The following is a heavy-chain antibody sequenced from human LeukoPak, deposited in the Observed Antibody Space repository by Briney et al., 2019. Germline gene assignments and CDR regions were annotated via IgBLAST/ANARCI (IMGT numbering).Heavy chain of an antibody. CDR3: AKHGFGVPEGY. Sequence: GGSLRLSCTASGFTFGDYAMSWVRQAPGKGLEWVGFIRSKTYDGTTEYAASVKGRFTISRDNSKNTLYLQISSLRAEDTAVYYCAKHGFGVPEGYWGQGTLVTVSS. D-gene: IGHD3-10*01. CDR2: IRSKTYDGTT. CDR1: GFTFGDYA. J-gene: IGHJ4*02. V-gene: IGHV3-49*04.